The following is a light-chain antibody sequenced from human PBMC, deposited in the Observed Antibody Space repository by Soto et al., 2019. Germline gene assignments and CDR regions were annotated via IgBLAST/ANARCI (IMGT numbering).Light chain of an antibody. CDR1: SGSVSTNYY. CDR3: VLYMGSGIWV. J-gene: IGLJ3*02. CDR2: RTI. Sequence: QTVVTQEPSFSVSPGRTVTLTCGLTSGSVSTNYYPTCYQQTPGQAPRTLIYRTITRSSGVPDRFSGSILGNKAALTITGAQADDESIYYCVLYMGSGIWVFGGGTKLTVL. V-gene: IGLV8-61*01.